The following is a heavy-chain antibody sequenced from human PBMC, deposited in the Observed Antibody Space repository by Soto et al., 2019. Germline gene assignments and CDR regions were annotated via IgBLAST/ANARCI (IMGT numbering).Heavy chain of an antibody. V-gene: IGHV4-30-2*01. CDR3: ARGRSGYEGAFDI. J-gene: IGHJ3*02. CDR2: IYQSGST. Sequence: QLQLQESGSGLVKHSQTLSLTCAVSGGSISSGGYSWSWIRQPPGKGLEWVGYIYQSGSTHYNPSLKSRVTISADRSKNQFSLKLNSVTAADTAVYYCARGRSGYEGAFDIWGQGTMVTVSS. CDR1: GGSISSGGYS. D-gene: IGHD3-3*01.